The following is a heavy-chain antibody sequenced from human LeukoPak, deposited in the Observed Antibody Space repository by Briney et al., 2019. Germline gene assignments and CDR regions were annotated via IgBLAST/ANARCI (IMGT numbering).Heavy chain of an antibody. CDR1: GGSISSYY. D-gene: IGHD3-10*01. V-gene: IGHV4-4*07. Sequence: SETLSLTCTVSGGSISSYYWSWIRQPAGKGLEWIGRIYSSGCINYSPSLKSRVTMSVDTSKNQFSLNLKLSSVTAADTAVYYCARDYYAAFDIWGQGTMVTVSS. CDR2: IYSSGCI. J-gene: IGHJ3*02. CDR3: ARDYYAAFDI.